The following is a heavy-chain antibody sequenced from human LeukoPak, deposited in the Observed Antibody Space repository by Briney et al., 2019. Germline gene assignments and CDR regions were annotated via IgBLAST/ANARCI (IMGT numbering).Heavy chain of an antibody. D-gene: IGHD3-22*01. CDR2: IIPNLGTT. CDR3: ATTNDGGGYQWGDFFDF. J-gene: IGHJ4*02. CDR1: GGTSNSHA. Sequence: SVEVSCKASGGTSNSHAISWVRQAPGQGLEWMGRIIPNLGTTNRAQNFQDRVTLTADKSTNTAYMEFTSLTSDDTAVYYCATTNDGGGYQWGDFFDFWGQGTLVTVSS. V-gene: IGHV1-69*04.